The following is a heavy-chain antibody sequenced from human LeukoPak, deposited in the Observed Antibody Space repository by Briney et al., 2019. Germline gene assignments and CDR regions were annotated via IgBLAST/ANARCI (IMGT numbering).Heavy chain of an antibody. CDR3: ARCTTGRTFGSLREIKRSREIDY. CDR1: TFTFSDYW. J-gene: IGHJ4*02. D-gene: IGHD1-1*01. CDR2: ISDDGSST. V-gene: IGHV3-74*01. Sequence: GGSLRLSCAASTFTFSDYWMHWDRQAPGKGLVWVSRISDDGSSTTYADSVRGRFTISRDNAKNSLYLQMNRLRVEDTAVYYCARCTTGRTFGSLREIKRSREIDYWGQGTLVTVSS.